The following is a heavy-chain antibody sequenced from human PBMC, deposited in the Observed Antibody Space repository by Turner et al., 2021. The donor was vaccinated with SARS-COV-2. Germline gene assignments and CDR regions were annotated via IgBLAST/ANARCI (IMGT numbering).Heavy chain of an antibody. D-gene: IGHD2-2*02. V-gene: IGHV3-13*05. Sequence: EVQLVESGVGLVQPGGSLRLSFAASGFTFSSYDMHWVRQATGKGLEWVSGIGTAGDPYYPGSVKGRFTISRENAKNSLYLQMNSLRAGDTAVYYCARGRGYCSSTSCYTNDAFDIWGQGTMVTISS. CDR3: ARGRGYCSSTSCYTNDAFDI. J-gene: IGHJ3*02. CDR2: IGTAGDP. CDR1: GFTFSSYD.